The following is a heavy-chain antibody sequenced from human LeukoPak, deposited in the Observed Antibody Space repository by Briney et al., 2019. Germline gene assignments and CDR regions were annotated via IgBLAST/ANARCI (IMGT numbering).Heavy chain of an antibody. J-gene: IGHJ6*02. CDR3: ARDIVVVPADYYYYGMDV. D-gene: IGHD2-2*01. CDR1: GGSISSSSYY. V-gene: IGHV4-39*02. CDR2: IYYSGST. Sequence: PSETLSLTCTVSGGSISSSSYYWGWIRQPPGKGLEWIGSIYYSGSTYYNPSLKSRVTISVDTSKNQFSLKLSSVTAADTAVYYCARDIVVVPADYYYYGMDVWGQGTTVTVSS.